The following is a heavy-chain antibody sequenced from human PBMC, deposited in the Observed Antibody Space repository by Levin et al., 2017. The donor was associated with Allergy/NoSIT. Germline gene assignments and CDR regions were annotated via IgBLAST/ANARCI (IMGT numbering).Heavy chain of an antibody. CDR3: AKRGYCSGNTCQSHDAIDV. J-gene: IGHJ3*01. CDR1: GFQFSLYG. Sequence: PGGSLRLSCAASGFQFSLYGMHWVRQAPGKGLEWVALIVFDGNDQYYADSVKGRFTISRDNSKNTLYLLMSSLRENDTAIYYCAKRGYCSGNTCQSHDAIDVWGQGTLVIVSS. D-gene: IGHD2-15*01. V-gene: IGHV3-30*18. CDR2: IVFDGNDQ.